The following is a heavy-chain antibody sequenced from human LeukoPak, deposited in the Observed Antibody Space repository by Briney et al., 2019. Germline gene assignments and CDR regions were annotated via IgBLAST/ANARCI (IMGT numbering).Heavy chain of an antibody. V-gene: IGHV1-69*13. CDR1: GYTFTSFG. CDR2: IIPIFGTA. CDR3: ARFSSGYYPIERDY. Sequence: GHSGSASCKASGYTFTSFGISWVRQAPGQGREWVGGIIPIFGTANYAQKFKGRVTITADESTSTAYMELRSLRSEDTAVYYCARFSSGYYPIERDYWGQGTLVTVSS. D-gene: IGHD3-22*01. J-gene: IGHJ4*02.